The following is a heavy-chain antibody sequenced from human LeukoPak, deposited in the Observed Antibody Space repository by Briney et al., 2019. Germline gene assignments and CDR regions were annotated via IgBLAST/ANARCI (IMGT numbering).Heavy chain of an antibody. CDR2: ISSSSSYI. V-gene: IGHV3-21*01. D-gene: IGHD6-13*01. CDR1: GSTFSSYS. J-gene: IGHJ4*02. CDR3: ARVVGSSSSWTKGYYFDY. Sequence: GGSLRLSCAASGSTFSSYSMNWVRQAPGKGLEWVSSISSSSSYIYYADSVKGRFTICRDNAKNSLYLQMNSLRAEDTAVYYCARVVGSSSSWTKGYYFDYWGQGTLVTVSS.